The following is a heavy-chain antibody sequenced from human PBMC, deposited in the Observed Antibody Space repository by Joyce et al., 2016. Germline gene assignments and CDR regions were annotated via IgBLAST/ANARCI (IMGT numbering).Heavy chain of an antibody. Sequence: EVQLVDSGGGLVQPGGSLTLSCAASGFAVTSSQMSWVRQAPGTGLEWVSMIYSDDTTYYADSVKGRFTISRDISKNKVFLEMNSLRLEDTAVYYCARDKLQAVPDARYDSWGQGTLVSVSS. V-gene: IGHV3-66*02. CDR3: ARDKLQAVPDARYDS. J-gene: IGHJ4*02. D-gene: IGHD6-19*01. CDR2: IYSDDTT. CDR1: GFAVTSSQ.